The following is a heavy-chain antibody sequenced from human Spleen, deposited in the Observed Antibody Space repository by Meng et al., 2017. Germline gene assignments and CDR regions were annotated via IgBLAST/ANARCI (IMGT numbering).Heavy chain of an antibody. Sequence: VECVPPGFELKKPGASGKVSCKASGYTFTTYGMNWVRQAPGQGLEWMGIINPSGGSTSYAQKFQGRVTMTRDTSTSTVYMELSSLRSEDTAVYYCASFYSGSYSRWDYFDYWGQGTLVTVSS. V-gene: IGHV1-46*01. D-gene: IGHD1-26*01. J-gene: IGHJ4*02. CDR3: ASFYSGSYSRWDYFDY. CDR1: GYTFTTYG. CDR2: INPSGGST.